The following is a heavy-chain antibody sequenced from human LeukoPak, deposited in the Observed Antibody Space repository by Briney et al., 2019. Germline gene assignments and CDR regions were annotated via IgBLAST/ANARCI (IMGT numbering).Heavy chain of an antibody. CDR2: IYWNDDK. CDR3: ARAQRYYYDSSGPAYWFDP. V-gene: IGHV2-5*01. J-gene: IGHJ5*02. Sequence: SGPTLVNPTQTLTLTCTFSGFSLSTSGVGVGWIRQPPGKALEWLALIYWNDDKRYSPSLKTRLTISKDTSKNQVVLTMTNMDPVDTATYYCARAQRYYYDSSGPAYWFDPWGQGTLVTVSS. D-gene: IGHD3-22*01. CDR1: GFSLSTSGVG.